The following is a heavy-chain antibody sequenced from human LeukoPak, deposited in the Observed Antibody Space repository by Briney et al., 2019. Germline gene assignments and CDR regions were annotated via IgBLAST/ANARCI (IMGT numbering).Heavy chain of an antibody. J-gene: IGHJ4*02. CDR2: ISSSSSTI. D-gene: IGHD5-18*01. CDR1: GFTFSSYS. Sequence: GGSLRLSCAASGFTFSSYSMNWVRQAPGKGLEWVSYISSSSSTIYYADSVKGRFTISRDNSKNTLYLQMNSLRAEDTAVYYCAKHDGYTAMDRPDYWGQGTLVTVSS. V-gene: IGHV3-48*01. CDR3: AKHDGYTAMDRPDY.